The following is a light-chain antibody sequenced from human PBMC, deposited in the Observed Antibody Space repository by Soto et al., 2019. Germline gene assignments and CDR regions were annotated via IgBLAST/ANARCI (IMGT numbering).Light chain of an antibody. V-gene: IGKV3-20*01. CDR2: GAS. CDR3: QQYGSSPNT. CDR1: QSVSSSY. J-gene: IGKJ2*01. Sequence: EIVLTQSPGTLTLSPGERATLSCRASQSVSSSYLAWYQQKPGQAPRLLIYGASSRATGIPDRFSGSGSGTDFTLTTSRLEPEHFAVYYCQQYGSSPNTFGQGTKLEI.